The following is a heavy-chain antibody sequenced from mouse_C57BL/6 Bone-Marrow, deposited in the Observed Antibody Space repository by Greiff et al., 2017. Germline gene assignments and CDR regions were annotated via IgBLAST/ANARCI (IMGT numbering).Heavy chain of an antibody. J-gene: IGHJ2*01. D-gene: IGHD2-3*01. Sequence: VQLQQSGPELVKPGASVKISCKASGYSFTGYYMNWVKQSPEKSLEWIGEINPSTGGTTYNQKFKAKATLTVDKSSSTAYIQLKSLTSEDSAVYYCARSGDGYYVDYFDYWGQGTTLTVSS. V-gene: IGHV1-42*01. CDR2: INPSTGGT. CDR1: GYSFTGYY. CDR3: ARSGDGYYVDYFDY.